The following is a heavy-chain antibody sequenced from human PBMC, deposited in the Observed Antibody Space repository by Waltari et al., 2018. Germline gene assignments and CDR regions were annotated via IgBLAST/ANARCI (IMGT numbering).Heavy chain of an antibody. CDR2: MSSRGHP. CDR1: GSISSTTYY. Sequence: QLQLQESGPGLVKPSETLSLTCTVSGSISSTTYYWGWIRQPPGKGLEWMGSMSSRGHPYDNPSLKSRVTISVDTSKNQFSLRLSSVTAADTAVYYCARRSRGSGSYAFGAFDIWGQGTMVIVSS. J-gene: IGHJ3*02. D-gene: IGHD1-26*01. V-gene: IGHV4-39*01. CDR3: ARRSRGSGSYAFGAFDI.